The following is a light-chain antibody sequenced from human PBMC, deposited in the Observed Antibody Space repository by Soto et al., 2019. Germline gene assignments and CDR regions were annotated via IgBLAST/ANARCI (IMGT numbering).Light chain of an antibody. CDR3: QQSYSTTWT. CDR1: QSISNY. Sequence: DLQMTQSPSSLSASVGDRVIITCRTSQSISNYLNWYQHKPGKAPKLLIYAASSLQSGVPSRFSGSGSETDFTLTISSLQPEEFATYSCQQSYSTTWTFGQGTKVDI. V-gene: IGKV1-39*01. J-gene: IGKJ1*01. CDR2: AAS.